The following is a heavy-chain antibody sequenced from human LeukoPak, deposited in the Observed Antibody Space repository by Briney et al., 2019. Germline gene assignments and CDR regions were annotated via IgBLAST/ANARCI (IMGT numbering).Heavy chain of an antibody. D-gene: IGHD2-15*01. CDR2: ISGNGAGT. CDR1: GFTFSSYA. CDR3: AKQLGYCSDGSCYFPY. Sequence: GGSLRLSCAASGFTFSSYAMSWVRQAPGKGLEWVSVISGNGAGTYYADSVKGRFTISRDNSKNTLYLQMNSLRAEDTAVYYCAKQLGYCSDGSCYFPYWGQGTLVTVSS. J-gene: IGHJ4*02. V-gene: IGHV3-23*01.